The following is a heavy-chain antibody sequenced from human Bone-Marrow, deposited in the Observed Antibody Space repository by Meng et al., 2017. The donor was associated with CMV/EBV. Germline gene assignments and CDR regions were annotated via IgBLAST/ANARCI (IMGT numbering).Heavy chain of an antibody. V-gene: IGHV3-15*01. J-gene: IGHJ6*01. CDR1: GFTFSNAW. Sequence: GESLKISCAASGFTFSNAWMSWVRQAPGKGLEWVGRIKSKTDGGTTDYAAPVKGRFTISRDDSKNTLYLQMNSLKTEDTAVYYCTTDPYLSALWGMDVWGQGPTVTVSS. CDR2: IKSKTDGGTT. D-gene: IGHD3-10*01. CDR3: TTDPYLSALWGMDV.